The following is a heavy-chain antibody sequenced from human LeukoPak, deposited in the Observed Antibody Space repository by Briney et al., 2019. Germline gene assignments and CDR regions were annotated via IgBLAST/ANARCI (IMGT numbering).Heavy chain of an antibody. CDR3: ARVRLDDSSGYDAFDI. J-gene: IGHJ3*02. CDR1: GGSISGYF. Sequence: SETLSLTCSVSGGSISGYFWSWIRQPPAKELEGIGHIYISGSTNYNPSLKSRVTISVDTSKNQFSLKLSSVTAADTAVYYCARVRLDDSSGYDAFDIWGQGTMVTVSS. D-gene: IGHD3-22*01. V-gene: IGHV4-59*01. CDR2: IYISGST.